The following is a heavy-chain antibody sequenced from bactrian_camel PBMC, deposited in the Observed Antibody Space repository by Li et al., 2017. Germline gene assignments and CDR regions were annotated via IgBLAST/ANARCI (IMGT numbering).Heavy chain of an antibody. J-gene: IGHJ4*01. V-gene: IGHV3S1*01. D-gene: IGHD4*01. CDR2: IYTGGDST. CDR1: GYIHMSGC. CDR3: AATGYYDSAYADGPPSFYEYDY. Sequence: HVQLVESGGGLVQPGGSLRLSCAASGYIHMSGCVGWVRQAPGSEREAVATIYTGGDSTFYADSVKGRFTISQDNDKNTLYLQMNNLQLEDTAMYYCAATGYYDSAYADGPPSFYEYDYWGQGTQVTVS.